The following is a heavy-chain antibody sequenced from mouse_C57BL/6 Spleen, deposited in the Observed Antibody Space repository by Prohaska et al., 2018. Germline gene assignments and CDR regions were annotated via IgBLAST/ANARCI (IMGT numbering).Heavy chain of an antibody. CDR3: MRGTGWYFDV. J-gene: IGHJ1*03. CDR2: INSDSSAI. V-gene: IGHV11-2*01. Sequence: EVQLLETGGGLVQPGGSRGLSCEGSGFTFSGFWMSWVRQTPGKNLEWIGDINSDSSAIKYTISIKDRFTRLRENDKSTRYLQRSNVRSEDTATYFWMRGTGWYFDVWGTGTTVTVSS. CDR1: GFTFSGFW. D-gene: IGHD3-3*01.